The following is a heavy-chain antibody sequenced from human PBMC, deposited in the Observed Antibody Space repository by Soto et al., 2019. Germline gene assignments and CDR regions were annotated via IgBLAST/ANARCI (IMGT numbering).Heavy chain of an antibody. J-gene: IGHJ4*02. D-gene: IGHD2-2*01. Sequence: QVQLVESGGGVVQPGRSLRLSCAASGFTFSSYGMHWVRQAPGKGLEWVAVISYDGSNKYYADSVKGRFTISRDNSKNTLYLQMNSLRAEDTAVYYCAKHRGQLRPELDYWGQGTLVTVSS. V-gene: IGHV3-30*18. CDR2: ISYDGSNK. CDR3: AKHRGQLRPELDY. CDR1: GFTFSSYG.